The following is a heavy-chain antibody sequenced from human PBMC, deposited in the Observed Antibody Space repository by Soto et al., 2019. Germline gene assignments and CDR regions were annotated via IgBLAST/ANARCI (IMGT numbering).Heavy chain of an antibody. Sequence: QVPLVESGGGVVQPGRSLRLSCAASGFTFSSYAMHWVRQAPGKGLEWVAVISYDGSNKYYADSVKGRFTISRDNXKXXLYLQMNSLRTEDTAVHYCVRDGNHYDSSGPCFDYWGQGTLVTVSS. CDR1: GFTFSSYA. CDR2: ISYDGSNK. CDR3: VRDGNHYDSSGPCFDY. J-gene: IGHJ4*02. D-gene: IGHD3-22*01. V-gene: IGHV3-30-3*01.